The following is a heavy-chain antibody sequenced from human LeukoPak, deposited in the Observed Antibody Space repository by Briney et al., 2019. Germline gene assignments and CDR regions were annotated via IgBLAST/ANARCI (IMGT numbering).Heavy chain of an antibody. CDR3: ALSPGRKLISVRYFDY. CDR2: ISGSGGST. CDR1: GFTFSSYA. D-gene: IGHD3-16*02. V-gene: IGHV3-23*01. Sequence: GGSLRLSCAASGFTFSSYAMSWVRQAPGKGLERVSAISGSGGSTYYADSVKGRFTISRDNSKNTLYLQMNSLRAEDTAVYYCALSPGRKLISVRYFDYWGQGTLVTVSS. J-gene: IGHJ4*02.